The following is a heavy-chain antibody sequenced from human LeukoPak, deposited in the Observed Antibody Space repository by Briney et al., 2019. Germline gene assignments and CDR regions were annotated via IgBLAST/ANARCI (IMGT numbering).Heavy chain of an antibody. CDR3: ARARTYYYDSSGYYGY. Sequence: SGTLSLTCAVYGGSFSGYYWSWIRQPPGKGLEWIGEINHSGSTNYNPSLKSRVTISVDTSKNQFSLELSSVTAADTAVYYCARARTYYYDSSGYYGYWGQGTLVTVSS. V-gene: IGHV4-34*01. CDR2: INHSGST. D-gene: IGHD3-22*01. J-gene: IGHJ4*02. CDR1: GGSFSGYY.